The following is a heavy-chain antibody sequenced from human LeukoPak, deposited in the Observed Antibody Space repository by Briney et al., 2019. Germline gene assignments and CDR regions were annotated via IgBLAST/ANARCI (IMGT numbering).Heavy chain of an antibody. D-gene: IGHD2-2*01. Sequence: PGGSLRLSCAASGFPFSSYGMHWVRQAPGKGLEWVAVIWYDGSNKYYADSVKGRFTISRDNSKNTLYLQMNSLRAEDTAVYYCAKGRGPAAVDYWGQGTLVTVSS. J-gene: IGHJ4*02. CDR2: IWYDGSNK. CDR3: AKGRGPAAVDY. V-gene: IGHV3-33*06. CDR1: GFPFSSYG.